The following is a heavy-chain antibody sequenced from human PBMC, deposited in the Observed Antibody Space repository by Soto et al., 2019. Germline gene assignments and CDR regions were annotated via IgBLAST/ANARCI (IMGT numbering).Heavy chain of an antibody. V-gene: IGHV3-21*01. D-gene: IGHD6-13*01. J-gene: IGHJ6*02. CDR3: ARDPRSSWFEYYYYGMDV. CDR2: ISSSSSYI. CDR1: GFTFSSYS. Sequence: GGSLRLSCAASGFTFSSYSMNWVRQAPGKGLEWVSSISSSSSYIYYADSVKGRFTISRDNAKNSLYLQMNSLRAEDTAVYYCARDPRSSWFEYYYYGMDVWGQGTTVTVSS.